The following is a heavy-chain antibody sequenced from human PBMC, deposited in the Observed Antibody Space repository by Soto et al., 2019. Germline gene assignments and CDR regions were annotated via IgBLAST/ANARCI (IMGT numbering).Heavy chain of an antibody. Sequence: QVQLQESGPGLVKPSQTLSLTCTVSGGSISSGGYYWSWIRQHPGKGLEWIGYIYYSGSTYYNPSLKXXVXIXXDTSKNQFSLKLSSVTAADTAVYYCARDHLGWFDPWGQGTLVTVSS. CDR2: IYYSGST. V-gene: IGHV4-31*01. CDR1: GGSISSGGYY. J-gene: IGHJ5*02. D-gene: IGHD3-3*02. CDR3: ARDHLGWFDP.